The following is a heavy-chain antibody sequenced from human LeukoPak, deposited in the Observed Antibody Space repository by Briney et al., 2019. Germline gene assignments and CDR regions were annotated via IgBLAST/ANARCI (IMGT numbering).Heavy chain of an antibody. CDR2: IYYSGIT. D-gene: IGHD3-22*01. Sequence: ASETLSLTCTVSGGSISSGGYYWSWIRQHPGKGLEWIGYIYYSGITYYNPSLTSRVTISVYTSNNQFSLKLSSVTAADPAVYYCARDRLYDSSGYSRALDAFDIWGQGTMVTVSS. J-gene: IGHJ3*02. CDR1: GGSISSGGYY. V-gene: IGHV4-31*03. CDR3: ARDRLYDSSGYSRALDAFDI.